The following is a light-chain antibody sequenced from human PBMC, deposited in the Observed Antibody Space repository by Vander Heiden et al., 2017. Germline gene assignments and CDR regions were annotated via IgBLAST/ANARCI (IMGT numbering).Light chain of an antibody. CDR1: QSVSSY. CDR3: QQRSRWPPYT. J-gene: IGKJ2*01. V-gene: IGKV3-11*01. CDR2: DAS. Sequence: EIVLSHSPATLSLSPGERATLSCRASQSVSSYLAWYQQKSGQAPRLLIYDASNRATGIPARFSGSGSGTDFTLTISSLEPEDFAVYYCQQRSRWPPYTFGQGTKLEI.